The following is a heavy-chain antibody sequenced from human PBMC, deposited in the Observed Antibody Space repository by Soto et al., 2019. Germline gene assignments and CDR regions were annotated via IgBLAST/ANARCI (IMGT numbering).Heavy chain of an antibody. Sequence: WASVKVSCKASGYTFTSYYMHWVRQAPGQGLEWMGIINPSGGSTSYAQKFQGRVTMTRDTSTSTVYMELSSLRSEDTAVYYCARDSRPHSIAVAGTSDYWGQGTLVTVSS. CDR1: GYTFTSYY. J-gene: IGHJ4*02. CDR2: INPSGGST. V-gene: IGHV1-46*01. CDR3: ARDSRPHSIAVAGTSDY. D-gene: IGHD6-19*01.